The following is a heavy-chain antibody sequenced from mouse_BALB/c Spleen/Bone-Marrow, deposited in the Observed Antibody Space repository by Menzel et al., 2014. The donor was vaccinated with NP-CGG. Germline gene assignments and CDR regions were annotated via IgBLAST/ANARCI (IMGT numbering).Heavy chain of an antibody. CDR2: INPSNGRT. Sequence: VKLMESGAELVKPGASVKLSCKASGYTFTSYWMHWVKQRPGQGLEWIGEINPSNGRTNYNEKFKSKATLTVDKSSSTAYMQLSSLTSVDSAVYFCARSDGYRAMDYWGQGTSVTVSS. V-gene: IGHV1S81*02. CDR3: ARSDGYRAMDY. J-gene: IGHJ4*01. D-gene: IGHD2-3*01. CDR1: GYTFTSYW.